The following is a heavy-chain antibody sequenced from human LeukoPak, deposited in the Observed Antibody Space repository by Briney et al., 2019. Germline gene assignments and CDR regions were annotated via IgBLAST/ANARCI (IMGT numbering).Heavy chain of an antibody. J-gene: IGHJ4*02. V-gene: IGHV3-23*01. CDR1: GFTFSSYA. D-gene: IGHD3-10*01. Sequence: PGGSLRLSCAASGFTFSSYAMSWVRQAPGKGLEWVSAISGSGGSTYYADSVKGRFTISRDNSKNTLYLQMNSLRAEDTAVYYCAKDLDAIWFGELLYRGGPFDYWGQGTLVTVSS. CDR2: ISGSGGST. CDR3: AKDLDAIWFGELLYRGGPFDY.